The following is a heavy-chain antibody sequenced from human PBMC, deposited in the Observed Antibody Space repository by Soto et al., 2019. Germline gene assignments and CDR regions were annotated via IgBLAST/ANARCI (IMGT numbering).Heavy chain of an antibody. J-gene: IGHJ6*02. D-gene: IGHD4-17*01. V-gene: IGHV3-11*01. CDR1: GFTFSDYY. CDR2: ISSSGSTI. CDR3: ATKTDYGGNSDYYYGMDV. Sequence: GGSLRLSCAASGFTFSDYYMSWIRQAPGKGLEWVSYISSSGSTIYYADSVKGRFTISRDNAKNSLYLQMNSLRAEDTAVYYCATKTDYGGNSDYYYGMDVWGQGTTVTVSS.